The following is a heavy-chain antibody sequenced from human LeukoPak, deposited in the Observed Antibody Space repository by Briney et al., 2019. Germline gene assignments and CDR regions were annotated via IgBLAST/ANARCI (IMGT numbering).Heavy chain of an antibody. V-gene: IGHV3-30*18. Sequence: SGGSLRLSCAASGFTFSSYGMHWVRQAPGKGLEWVAVISYDGSNKYYADSVKGRFTISRDNSKNTLYLQMNSLRAEDTAVYYCAKEYTVMYREDAFDIRGQGTMVTVSS. CDR1: GFTFSSYG. CDR3: AKEYTVMYREDAFDI. J-gene: IGHJ3*02. D-gene: IGHD5-18*01. CDR2: ISYDGSNK.